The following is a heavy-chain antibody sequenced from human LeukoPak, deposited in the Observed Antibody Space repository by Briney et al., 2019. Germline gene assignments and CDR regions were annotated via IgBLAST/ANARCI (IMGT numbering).Heavy chain of an antibody. CDR1: RYSFTSYW. CDR3: ARRGDLAYCGGDCYSSFDY. Sequence: GESLKISCKGSRYSFTSYWIGWVRQMPGKGLEWMGIIYPGDSDTRYSPSFQGQVTISADKSISTAYLQWSSLKASDTAMYYCARRGDLAYCGGDCYSSFDYWGQGTLVTVSS. CDR2: IYPGDSDT. J-gene: IGHJ4*02. D-gene: IGHD2-21*02. V-gene: IGHV5-51*01.